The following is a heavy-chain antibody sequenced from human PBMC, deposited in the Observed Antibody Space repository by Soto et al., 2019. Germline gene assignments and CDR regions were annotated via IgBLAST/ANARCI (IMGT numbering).Heavy chain of an antibody. CDR2: ISGHNGNT. V-gene: IGHV1-18*01. D-gene: IGHD3-10*01. CDR3: ARDYDGSGSPRSPIFY. Sequence: ASVKVSCKASGYSFTNYGISWVRQAPGQGLEWMGWISGHNGNTNYAQKLQGRVTMTTDTSTSTAYMELRSLRSDDTAVYYCARDYDGSGSPRSPIFYWGQGLLVTLSS. J-gene: IGHJ4*02. CDR1: GYSFTNYG.